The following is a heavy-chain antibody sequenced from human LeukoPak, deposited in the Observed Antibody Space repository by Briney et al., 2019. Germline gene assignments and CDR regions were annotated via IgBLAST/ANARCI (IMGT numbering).Heavy chain of an antibody. CDR3: ARLGNTMIVPDFDY. Sequence: SETLSLTCTVSGGSISSSSYYWGWIRQPPGIGLEWIGSISYSGTTCCNPSLKSRVTISVDTSKKQVSLKLSSVTAADTAVYYCARLGNTMIVPDFDYWGQGTLVTVSS. D-gene: IGHD3-22*01. CDR1: GGSISSSSYY. CDR2: ISYSGTT. J-gene: IGHJ4*02. V-gene: IGHV4-39*01.